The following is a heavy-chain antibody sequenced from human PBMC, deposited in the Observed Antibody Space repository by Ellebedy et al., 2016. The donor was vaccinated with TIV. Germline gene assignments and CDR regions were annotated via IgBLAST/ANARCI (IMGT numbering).Heavy chain of an antibody. CDR1: GYTFTSYG. V-gene: IGHV1-18*01. D-gene: IGHD2-2*01. CDR3: ARDVHCSSTNCYERPSLYYFDY. J-gene: IGHJ4*02. Sequence: AASVKVSCKASGYTFTSYGISWVRQAPGQGLEWMGWSSTHNVHTNYAQKFQGRVTMTTDTSTSTAYMELRSLRSDDTAVYFCARDVHCSSTNCYERPSLYYFDYWGQGTLVTVSS. CDR2: SSTHNVHT.